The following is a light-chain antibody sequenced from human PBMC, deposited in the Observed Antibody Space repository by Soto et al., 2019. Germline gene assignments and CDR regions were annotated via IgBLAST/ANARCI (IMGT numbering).Light chain of an antibody. J-gene: IGLJ1*01. CDR3: SSHTSSNTRI. CDR2: EVS. Sequence: QSVLTQPAPVFGLPGQSIAISRTGTSSDIRAYDYVSWYQQHPDKAPKLMIYEVSNRPSGVSNRFSGSKSVNTATLTISGLQAEDEADYYCSSHTSSNTRIFGTGTKVTVL. V-gene: IGLV2-14*03. CDR1: SSDIRAYDY.